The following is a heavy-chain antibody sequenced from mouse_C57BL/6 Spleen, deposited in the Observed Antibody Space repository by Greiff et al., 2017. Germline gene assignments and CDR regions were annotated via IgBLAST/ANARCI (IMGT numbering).Heavy chain of an antibody. V-gene: IGHV5-17*01. D-gene: IGHD2-4*01. CDR1: GFTFSDYG. CDR3: ARPYDYDEAY. CDR2: ISSGSSTI. J-gene: IGHJ3*01. Sequence: EVKLVESGGGLVKPGGSLKLSCAASGFTFSDYGMHWVRQAPEKGLEWVAYISSGSSTIYYADTVKGRFTISRDNAKHTLFLQMTGLRSEDTAMYYCARPYDYDEAYWGQGTLVTVSA.